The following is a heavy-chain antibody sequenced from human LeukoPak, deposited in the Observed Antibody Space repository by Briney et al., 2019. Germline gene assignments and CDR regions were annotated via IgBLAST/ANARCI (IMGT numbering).Heavy chain of an antibody. V-gene: IGHV4-59*08. CDR2: IYYSGST. Sequence: SETLSLTCTVSGCSISSYYWSWIRQPPGKGLEWIGYIYYSGSTNYNPSLKRRVTISVDTTTNQFSLKLSSVTAADTAVYYCARHPLWFAVGYYYYGMDVWGQGTTVTVSS. D-gene: IGHD3-10*01. CDR3: ARHPLWFAVGYYYYGMDV. CDR1: GCSISSYY. J-gene: IGHJ6*02.